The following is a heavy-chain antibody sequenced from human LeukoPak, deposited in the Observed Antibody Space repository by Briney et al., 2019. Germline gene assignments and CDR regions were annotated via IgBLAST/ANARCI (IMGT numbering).Heavy chain of an antibody. CDR3: ARAPNYYDSGDY. CDR2: IKQDASET. V-gene: IGHV3-7*01. J-gene: IGHJ4*02. CDR1: GFTFSSHW. Sequence: GGSLRLSCAASGFTFSSHWMGWVRQAPGKGLEWVTNIKQDASETYYVDSVKGRFTVSRDDSKNTLYLQMNSLRAEDTAVYYCARAPNYYDSGDYWGQGTLVTVSS. D-gene: IGHD3-22*01.